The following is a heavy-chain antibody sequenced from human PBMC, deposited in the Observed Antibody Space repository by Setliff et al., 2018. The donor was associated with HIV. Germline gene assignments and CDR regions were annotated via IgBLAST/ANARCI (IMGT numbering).Heavy chain of an antibody. J-gene: IGHJ4*02. CDR3: AREFSSSSFDQ. CDR1: GGSIRSTSHY. CDR2: IYYSGST. V-gene: IGHV4-39*02. Sequence: SETLSLTCTVSGGSIRSTSHYWGWIRQPPGKGLEWVGSIYYSGSTHYNPSLKSRVTVSKDTTKNQLSLRLSSVTAADTAVYYCAREFSSSSFDQWGQGTLVTVS. D-gene: IGHD6-6*01.